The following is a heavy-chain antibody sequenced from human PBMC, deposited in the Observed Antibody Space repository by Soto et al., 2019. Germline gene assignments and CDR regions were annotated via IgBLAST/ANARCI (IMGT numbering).Heavy chain of an antibody. CDR1: GFTFSSYA. CDR2: ISSNGGST. Sequence: PGGSLRLSCAASGFTFSSYAMHWVRQAPGKGLEYVSAISSNGGSTYYANYVKGRFTISRDNSKNTLYLQMGSLRAEDIAVYYCARDRVAAAGSGYFQHWGQGTLVTVSS. CDR3: ARDRVAAAGSGYFQH. V-gene: IGHV3-64*01. J-gene: IGHJ1*01. D-gene: IGHD6-13*01.